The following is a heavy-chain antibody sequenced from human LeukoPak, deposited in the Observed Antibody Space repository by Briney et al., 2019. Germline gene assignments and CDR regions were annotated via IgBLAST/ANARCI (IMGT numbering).Heavy chain of an antibody. CDR3: ARAFSGSGSYYSEMLYYYYFMDV. Sequence: SETLSLTCTVSGDSISSYYWSWIRQPPGKGLEWIGYIYYSGNTKYNPSLKSRVTISVDTSKNQISLKLNSVTAADTAVYYCARAFSGSGSYYSEMLYYYYFMDVWGKGTTVTIS. CDR2: IYYSGNT. V-gene: IGHV4-59*01. D-gene: IGHD3-10*01. J-gene: IGHJ6*03. CDR1: GDSISSYY.